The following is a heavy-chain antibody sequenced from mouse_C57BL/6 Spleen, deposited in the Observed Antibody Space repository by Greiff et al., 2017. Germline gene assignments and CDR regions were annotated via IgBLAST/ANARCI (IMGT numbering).Heavy chain of an antibody. CDR2: INPYNGGT. CDR1: GYTFTDYY. D-gene: IGHD1-1*01. J-gene: IGHJ2*01. CDR3: ARGGVITTVVGHSDY. Sequence: DVQLQESGPVLVKPGASVKMSCKASGYTFTDYYMNWVKQSHGKSLEWIGVINPYNGGTSYNQKFKGKATLTVDKSSSTAYMELNSLTSEDSAVFYWARGGVITTVVGHSDYWGQGTTLTVSS. V-gene: IGHV1-19*01.